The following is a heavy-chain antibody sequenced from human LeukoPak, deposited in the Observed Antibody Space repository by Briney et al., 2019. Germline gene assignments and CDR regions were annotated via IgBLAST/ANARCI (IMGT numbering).Heavy chain of an antibody. J-gene: IGHJ4*02. CDR1: GGSISSGSYY. Sequence: PSETLTLTCTVSGGSISSGSYYWSWIRQPAGKGLEWIGRIYTSGSTNYNPSLKSRVTISLDTSKNQFSLKLSSVTAADTAVYYCANSIDFDYGDYYFDYWGQGALVTISS. CDR2: IYTSGST. CDR3: ANSIDFDYGDYYFDY. V-gene: IGHV4-61*02. D-gene: IGHD4-17*01.